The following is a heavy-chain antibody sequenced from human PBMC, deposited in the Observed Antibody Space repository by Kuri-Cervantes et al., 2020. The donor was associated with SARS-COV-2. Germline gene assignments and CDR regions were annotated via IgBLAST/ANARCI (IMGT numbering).Heavy chain of an antibody. J-gene: IGHJ3*02. CDR1: GGSISSYY. CDR3: ARGNGGRDAFDI. Sequence: SETLSLTCTVSGGSISSYYWSWIRQPPGKGLVWIGYIYYSGSTYYNPSLKSRVTISVDTSKNQFSLKLSSVTAADTAVYYCARGNGGRDAFDIWGQGTMVTVSS. V-gene: IGHV4-59*08. D-gene: IGHD2-8*01. CDR2: IYYSGST.